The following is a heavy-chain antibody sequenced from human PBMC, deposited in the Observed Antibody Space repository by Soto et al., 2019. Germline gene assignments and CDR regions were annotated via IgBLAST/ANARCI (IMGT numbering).Heavy chain of an antibody. CDR2: INHSGST. D-gene: IGHD3-10*01. CDR3: AKGGSGSYSNAFDI. J-gene: IGHJ3*02. V-gene: IGHV4-34*01. CDR1: GGSFSGYY. Sequence: SETLSLTCAVYGGSFSGYYWSWIRQPPGKGLEWIGEINHSGSTSYNPSLKSRVTISVDTSKNQFSLKLSSVTAADTAVYYCAKGGSGSYSNAFDIWGQGTMVTVSS.